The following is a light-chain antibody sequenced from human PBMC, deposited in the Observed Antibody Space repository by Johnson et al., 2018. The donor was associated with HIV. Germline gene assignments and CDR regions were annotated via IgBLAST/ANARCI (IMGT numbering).Light chain of an antibody. Sequence: QSVLTQPPSVSAAPGQKVTISCSGSSSNIGKNYVSWYQQLPGTAPKLLIFDNHTRPSGIPDRFSGSKSGTSATLGITGLQTGDEADYYCGTWDSSLSAYVFGTGTKVTVL. CDR3: GTWDSSLSAYV. V-gene: IGLV1-51*01. CDR1: SSNIGKNY. CDR2: DNH. J-gene: IGLJ1*01.